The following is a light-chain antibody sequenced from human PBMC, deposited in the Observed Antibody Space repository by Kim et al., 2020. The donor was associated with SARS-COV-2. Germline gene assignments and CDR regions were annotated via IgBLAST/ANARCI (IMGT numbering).Light chain of an antibody. CDR3: QQYGSLPET. J-gene: IGKJ1*01. CDR2: DAS. Sequence: SPGERATLSCRASQNVNSRYLAWYQQKPGQAPRLFIYDASNRATNIPDRFSGSGSGTDFTLTISRLEPEDFAVYYCQQYGSLPETFGQGTKVDIK. CDR1: QNVNSRY. V-gene: IGKV3-20*01.